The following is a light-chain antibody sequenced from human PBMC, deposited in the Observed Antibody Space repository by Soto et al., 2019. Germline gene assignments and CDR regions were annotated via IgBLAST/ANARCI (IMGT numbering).Light chain of an antibody. V-gene: IGLV2-14*01. CDR3: SSYPSSRTSYV. CDR1: SSDVGGYNY. J-gene: IGLJ1*01. Sequence: QSALTQPASVSGSPGQSITISCTGTSSDVGGYNYVSWYQQHPGKAPKLMIYDVSNRPSGVSNRLSGSKSGNTASLTISGLQAEDEADYYCSSYPSSRTSYVFATGSKVPVL. CDR2: DVS.